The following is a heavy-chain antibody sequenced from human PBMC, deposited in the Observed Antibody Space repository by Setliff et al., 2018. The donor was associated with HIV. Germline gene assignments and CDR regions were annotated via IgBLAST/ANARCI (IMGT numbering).Heavy chain of an antibody. J-gene: IGHJ4*02. Sequence: SETLSLTCKVSGGSFDYYYWTWIRQSAGKGLEWIGRIHTTGSANYNPSLESRVTMSVDTSTNQVSLKVTSVTAADTAVYYCARELDRTGCFHRALDHWGQGTLVTVSS. CDR2: IHTTGSA. CDR1: GGSFDYYY. D-gene: IGHD2-8*02. CDR3: ARELDRTGCFHRALDH. V-gene: IGHV4-4*07.